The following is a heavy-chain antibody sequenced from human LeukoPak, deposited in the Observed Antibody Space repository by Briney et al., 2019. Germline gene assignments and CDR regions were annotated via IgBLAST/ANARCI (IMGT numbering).Heavy chain of an antibody. J-gene: IGHJ2*01. CDR1: GFTLSSYG. CDR3: AKDGGSSWHWYFDL. CDR2: ISYDGSNK. D-gene: IGHD6-13*01. V-gene: IGHV3-30*18. Sequence: TGGSLRLSCAASGFTLSSYGMHWVRQAPGKGLEWVAVISYDGSNKYYADSVKGRFTISRDNSKNTLYVQMNSLRAEDTAVYYCAKDGGSSWHWYFDLWGRGTLVTVSS.